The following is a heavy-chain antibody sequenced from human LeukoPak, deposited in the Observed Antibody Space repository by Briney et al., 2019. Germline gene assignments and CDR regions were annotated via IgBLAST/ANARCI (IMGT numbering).Heavy chain of an antibody. V-gene: IGHV3-11*01. J-gene: IGHJ4*02. CDR1: GGSISSYY. CDR2: ISNSGGAM. CDR3: ARQYYGSGSYFDY. Sequence: LSLTCTVSGGSISSYYWSWIRQPPGKGLEWISYISNSGGAMFYADSVKGRFTISRDNAKNSLYLQMNSLRAEDTAVYYCARQYYGSGSYFDYWGQGTLVTVSS. D-gene: IGHD3-10*01.